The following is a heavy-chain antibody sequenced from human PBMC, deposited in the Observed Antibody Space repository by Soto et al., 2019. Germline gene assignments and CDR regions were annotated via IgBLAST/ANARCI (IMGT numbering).Heavy chain of an antibody. D-gene: IGHD6-19*01. CDR1: GFTFSSYW. J-gene: IGHJ6*02. CDR2: INSDGSST. Sequence: PVGSLRLSCAASGFTFSSYWMHWVRQAPGKGLVWVSRINSDGSSTSYADSVKGRFTISRDNAKNTLYLQMNSLRAEDTAVYYCARAQIAVAGTPRGYGMDVWGQGTTVTVSS. CDR3: ARAQIAVAGTPRGYGMDV. V-gene: IGHV3-74*01.